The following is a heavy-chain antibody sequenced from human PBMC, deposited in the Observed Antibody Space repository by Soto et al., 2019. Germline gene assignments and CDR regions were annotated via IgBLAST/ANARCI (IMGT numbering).Heavy chain of an antibody. V-gene: IGHV5-51*01. D-gene: IGHD2-8*01. Sequence: PGESLKISCKGSGYSFTSSWIGWVRQLPGKGLEWMGIIYPGDSDTRYSPSFQGQVTISADKSISTAYLQWSSLKASDTAMYYCARHPYCTNGVCSSNWFDPWGQGTLVTVSS. CDR3: ARHPYCTNGVCSSNWFDP. CDR1: GYSFTSSW. CDR2: IYPGDSDT. J-gene: IGHJ5*02.